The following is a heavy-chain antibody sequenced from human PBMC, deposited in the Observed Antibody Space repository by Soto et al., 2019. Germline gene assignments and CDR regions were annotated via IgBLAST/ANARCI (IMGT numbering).Heavy chain of an antibody. V-gene: IGHV4-30-4*08. J-gene: IGHJ6*02. CDR2: IHHSGSI. D-gene: IGHD4-17*01. CDR3: AREDYGCDTLDG. Sequence: QVQLQQSGPGLVKPSQTLSLTCTVSGGSISSDYYHWTWIRQSPERGLEWIGYIHHSGSILYNPYLKSRVNISVDTSKKQFSLQLSSVTAADPAVYFCAREDYGCDTLDGGGHGTTVTVSS. CDR1: GGSISSDYYH.